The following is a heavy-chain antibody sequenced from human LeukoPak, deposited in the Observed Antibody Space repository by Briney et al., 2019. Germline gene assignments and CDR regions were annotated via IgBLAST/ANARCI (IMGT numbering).Heavy chain of an antibody. CDR3: ARVGAYYWGFFDY. D-gene: IGHD1-26*01. Sequence: QSGGSLRLSCAASGFTFSSYDMHWIRQAPGKGLEWVSYISSSGSTIYYADSVKGRFTISRDNAKNSLYLQMNSLRAEDTAVYYCARVGAYYWGFFDYWGQGTLVTVSS. CDR1: GFTFSSYD. V-gene: IGHV3-48*03. CDR2: ISSSGSTI. J-gene: IGHJ4*02.